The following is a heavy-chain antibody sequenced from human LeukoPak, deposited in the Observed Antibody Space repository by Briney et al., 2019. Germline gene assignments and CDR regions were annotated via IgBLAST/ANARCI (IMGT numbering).Heavy chain of an antibody. Sequence: GGSLRLSCAASGFTFSSYWMHWVRQAPGKGLVWVSCINSDGSSTNYADSVKGRFTISRDNAKNTLYLQMNSLRAEDTAVYYCARLLGWYSSSWYQDRFDYWGQGTLVTVSS. D-gene: IGHD6-13*01. CDR1: GFTFSSYW. CDR3: ARLLGWYSSSWYQDRFDY. J-gene: IGHJ4*02. CDR2: INSDGSST. V-gene: IGHV3-74*01.